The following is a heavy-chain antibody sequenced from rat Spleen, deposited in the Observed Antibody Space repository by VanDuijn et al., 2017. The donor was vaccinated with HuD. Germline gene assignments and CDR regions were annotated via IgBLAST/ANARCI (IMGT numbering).Heavy chain of an antibody. CDR1: GHSITSGYR. D-gene: IGHD1-12*02. Sequence: EVQLQESGPGLVKPSQSLSLTCSVTGHSITSGYRWNWIRKFPGNRLEWMGYINSAGSTIYNPPLESRISITRDTSKNQFFLQVNSVTTEDTATYYCARSDGTHYYLPFIYWGQGTQVTVSS. J-gene: IGHJ3*01. CDR2: INSAGST. CDR3: ARSDGTHYYLPFIY. V-gene: IGHV3-3*01.